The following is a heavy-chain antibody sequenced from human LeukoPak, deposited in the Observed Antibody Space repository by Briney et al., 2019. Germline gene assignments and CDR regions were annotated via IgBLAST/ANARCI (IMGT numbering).Heavy chain of an antibody. CDR2: ISNSGGIV. J-gene: IGHJ4*02. V-gene: IGHV3-11*04. CDR1: GFTFSDAY. CDR3: GRGHWGLDY. D-gene: IGHD7-27*01. Sequence: GGSLRLSCAASGFTFSDAYMTWIRQTPVKGLEWVSFISNSGGIVYYADSVKGRFANSRDNAKNSLYLQMNSLRAEDTAVYYCGRGHWGLDYWGQGTLVTVS.